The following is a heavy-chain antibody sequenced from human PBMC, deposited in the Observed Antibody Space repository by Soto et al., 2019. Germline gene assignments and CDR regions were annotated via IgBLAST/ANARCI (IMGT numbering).Heavy chain of an antibody. CDR2: ISAYNGNT. V-gene: IGHV1-18*01. J-gene: IGHJ6*02. CDR3: AGGGGSGYSYGAYYYGMGV. Sequence: ASVKVSCKASGYTFTSYGISWVRQTPGQGLERMGWISAYNGNTNYAQKLQGRVTMTTDTSTSTAYMELRSLRSDDTAVYYCAGGGGSGYSYGAYYYGMGVWGQGTTVTVSS. CDR1: GYTFTSYG. D-gene: IGHD3-3*01.